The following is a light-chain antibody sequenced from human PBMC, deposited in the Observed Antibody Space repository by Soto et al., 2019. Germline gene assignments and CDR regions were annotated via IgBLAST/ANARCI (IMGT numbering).Light chain of an antibody. CDR2: DVS. Sequence: QSALTQPRSVSGSPGQSVTISCTGPTIDVDSSNYVSWYQQHPGKAPKLMIYDVSERPSGVPDRFSGSKSGSTASLTISCLQAEDEADYSCCSYATTFYVLGSGTKLTVL. CDR1: TIDVDSSNY. CDR3: CSYATTFYV. V-gene: IGLV2-11*01. J-gene: IGLJ1*01.